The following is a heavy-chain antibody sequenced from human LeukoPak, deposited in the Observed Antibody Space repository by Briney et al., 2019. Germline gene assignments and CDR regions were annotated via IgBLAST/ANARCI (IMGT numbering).Heavy chain of an antibody. CDR1: GFTFDDYA. V-gene: IGHV3-43D*03. Sequence: GGSLRLSCAASGFTFDDYAMHWVRQAPGKGLEWVSLISWDGGSTYYADSVKGRFTISRDNSKNSLHLQMNSLRAEDTALYYCAKDATLAAGNYYYYYMDVWGKGTTVTVSS. D-gene: IGHD6-13*01. J-gene: IGHJ6*03. CDR2: ISWDGGST. CDR3: AKDATLAAGNYYYYYMDV.